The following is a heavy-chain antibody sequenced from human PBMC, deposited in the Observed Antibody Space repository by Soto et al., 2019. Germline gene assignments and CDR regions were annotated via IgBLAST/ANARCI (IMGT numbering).Heavy chain of an antibody. CDR2: ISNDGSNK. D-gene: IGHD1-26*01. J-gene: IGHJ4*02. Sequence: GGSLRLACAASGFSFSTYGMHWVRQAPGKGLEWVAFISNDGSNKYYADYVKGRFTISRDNSKNTLYLQMNSLRAEVTAVYYCAKGFGTYWDFDYWGQGTLVTVAS. CDR3: AKGFGTYWDFDY. V-gene: IGHV3-30*18. CDR1: GFSFSTYG.